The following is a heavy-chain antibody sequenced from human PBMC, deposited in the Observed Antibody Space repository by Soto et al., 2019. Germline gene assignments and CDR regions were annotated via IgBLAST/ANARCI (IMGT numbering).Heavy chain of an antibody. Sequence: QVQLGESGGGVVQPGRSLRLSCAASGVTFSSYGMHWVRQAQGKGLEWVAVIWYDGSNKYYADSVKGRFTISRDNSKNTLYRQMISLRAEDTAVDSCARGYRELDYWGQGTLVTVSS. CDR1: GVTFSSYG. V-gene: IGHV3-33*01. D-gene: IGHD3-10*01. J-gene: IGHJ4*02. CDR2: IWYDGSNK. CDR3: ARGYRELDY.